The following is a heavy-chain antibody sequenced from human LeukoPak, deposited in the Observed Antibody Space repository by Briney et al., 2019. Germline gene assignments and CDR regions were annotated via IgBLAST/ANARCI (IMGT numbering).Heavy chain of an antibody. Sequence: GSLRLSCAASGFSFSSYWMSWVRQAPGKGLEWIGEINHSGSTYYNPSLKSRVTISVDTSKNQFSLKLNSVTAADTAVYYCARHYGPWGQGTLVTASS. V-gene: IGHV4-34*01. D-gene: IGHD3-16*01. J-gene: IGHJ5*02. CDR2: INHSGST. CDR3: ARHYGP. CDR1: GFSFSSYW.